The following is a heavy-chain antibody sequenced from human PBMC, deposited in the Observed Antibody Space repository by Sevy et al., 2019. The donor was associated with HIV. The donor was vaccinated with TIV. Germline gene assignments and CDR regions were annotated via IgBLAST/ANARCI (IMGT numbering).Heavy chain of an antibody. V-gene: IGHV3-33*01. CDR2: IGYDGSNK. J-gene: IGHJ4*02. CDR3: ARDPRIYGDYLLAYFDY. Sequence: GGSLRLSCAASGFTPSTYGMHWVRQAPGKGLEWVAVIGYDGSNKYYADSVKGRFTISRDNSKNTLFLQMDSLRAEDTAFYYCARDPRIYGDYLLAYFDYWGQGTLVTVSS. D-gene: IGHD4-17*01. CDR1: GFTPSTYG.